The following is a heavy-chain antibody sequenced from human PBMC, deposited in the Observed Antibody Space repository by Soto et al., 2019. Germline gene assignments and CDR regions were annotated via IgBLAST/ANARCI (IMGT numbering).Heavy chain of an antibody. V-gene: IGHV3-23*01. CDR1: AVPLNSYS. J-gene: IGHJ4*02. CDR3: AEGSFGFDY. D-gene: IGHD3-10*01. Sequence: GRSMRLSCALAAVPLNSYSMTWVRLVPGEGLRCVSSISKSGDSTYYADSVKGRFTTSRDNSKNTRYLQMNSLRAEDTAIYYCAEGSFGFDYWGQGTLVTVSS. CDR2: ISKSGDST.